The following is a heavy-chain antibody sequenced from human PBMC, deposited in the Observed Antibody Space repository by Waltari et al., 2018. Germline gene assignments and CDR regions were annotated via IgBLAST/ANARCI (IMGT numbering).Heavy chain of an antibody. CDR3: ARLSIYRGRLDT. Sequence: QLQMQESGPGLAKPSETLSLTCTVSGESISSGSYSWGWIRQPPGQGLEWIGNISYVGSTYNPSLKSRVIMSVDTSNNQFSLKLTSVTAADTAVYYCARLSIYRGRLDTWCQGTLVTVSS. CDR1: GESISSGSYS. V-gene: IGHV4-39*01. J-gene: IGHJ5*02. CDR2: ISYVGST. D-gene: IGHD2-21*01.